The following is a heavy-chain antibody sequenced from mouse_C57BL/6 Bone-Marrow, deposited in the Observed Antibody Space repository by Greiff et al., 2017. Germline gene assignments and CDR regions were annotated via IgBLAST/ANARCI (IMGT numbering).Heavy chain of an antibody. CDR3: AKDCNYRYLDV. Sequence: VQLQQSGPGLVAPSQSLSISCTVSGYSLTSYGVSWVSQPPGKGLEWLGVIGGDGSTNNHYDIISRLSICKVNTKSQVFLKLNSLQTDDTATYYCAKDCNYRYLDVWGPGTTVTVSS. J-gene: IGHJ1*01. CDR2: IGGDGST. V-gene: IGHV2-3*01. CDR1: GYSLTSYG.